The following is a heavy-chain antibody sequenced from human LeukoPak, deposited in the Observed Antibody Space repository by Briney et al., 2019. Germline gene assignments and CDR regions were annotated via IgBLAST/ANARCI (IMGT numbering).Heavy chain of an antibody. CDR2: IWYDGSNK. Sequence: GRSLRLSCAASGFTFSSYGMHWVRQAPGKGLEWVAVIWYDGSNKYYADSVKGRFTISRDNSKNTLYLQMNSLRAEDTAVYYCARERRLMGFDYWGQGTLVTVSS. J-gene: IGHJ4*02. V-gene: IGHV3-33*01. D-gene: IGHD2-8*01. CDR1: GFTFSSYG. CDR3: ARERRLMGFDY.